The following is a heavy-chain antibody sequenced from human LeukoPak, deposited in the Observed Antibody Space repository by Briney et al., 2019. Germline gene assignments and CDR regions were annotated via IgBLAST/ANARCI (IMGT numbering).Heavy chain of an antibody. J-gene: IGHJ3*01. CDR1: GFTFKNYD. CDR2: IGIDGDT. V-gene: IGHV3-13*01. CDR3: ASSGEATRSKGAFDL. Sequence: GGSLRLSCAASGFTFKNYDMHWVRQSTGEGLEWVSTIGIDGDTFYPGSVKGRFTISRDNDRNFLYLQMNNLKVGDTAVYYCASSGEATRSKGAFDLWGLGTRVTVSS. D-gene: IGHD3-10*01.